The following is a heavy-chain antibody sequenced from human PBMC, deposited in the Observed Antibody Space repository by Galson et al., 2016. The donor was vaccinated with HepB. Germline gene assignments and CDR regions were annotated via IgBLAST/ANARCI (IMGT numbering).Heavy chain of an antibody. CDR1: GFTFDAFT. J-gene: IGHJ4*02. V-gene: IGHV3-43*01. Sequence: SLRLSCAASGFTFDAFTMHWVRQVPGKGLEWVCLISWDGDTTYYVDSVKGRFTISRDNNKNSLYLQMDRLRTEDTALYYCAKDFGSGSPHYVDSWGQGTLVTVSS. CDR3: AKDFGSGSPHYVDS. D-gene: IGHD3-10*01. CDR2: ISWDGDTT.